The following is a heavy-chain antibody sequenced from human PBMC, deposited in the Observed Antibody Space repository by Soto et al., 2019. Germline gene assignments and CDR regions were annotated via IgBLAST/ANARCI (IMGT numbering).Heavy chain of an antibody. D-gene: IGHD2-15*01. Sequence: ASVKVSCKASGYTFTSYAMHWVRQAPGQRLEWMGWIDAGNGDTKYSQKFRGRVTITRDTSASTAYMELSSLRSEDTAVYYCAREIPENEIVVVVAAKSCGMDVWGQGTTVTVSS. CDR2: IDAGNGDT. CDR1: GYTFTSYA. V-gene: IGHV1-3*01. J-gene: IGHJ6*02. CDR3: AREIPENEIVVVVAAKSCGMDV.